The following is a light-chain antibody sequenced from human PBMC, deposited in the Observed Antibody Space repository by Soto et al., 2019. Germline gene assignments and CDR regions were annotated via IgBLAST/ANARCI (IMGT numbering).Light chain of an antibody. Sequence: QAVVPQPPSVSGAPGQRVTISCTASSSNIGGGYDVHWYLQVPGTAPKLLIYGNTKQPSGVPDRLSGSKSGTSASLAITGLRAEDEDDYYCQYYDSSLSAWVVCGGTQLTV. CDR1: SSNIGGGYD. V-gene: IGLV1-40*01. CDR2: GNT. CDR3: QYYDSSLSAWV. J-gene: IGLJ3*02.